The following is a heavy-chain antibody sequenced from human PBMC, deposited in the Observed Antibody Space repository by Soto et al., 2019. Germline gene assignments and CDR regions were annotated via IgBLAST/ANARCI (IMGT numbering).Heavy chain of an antibody. V-gene: IGHV3-23*01. CDR3: AKDRGSGWYSPAQGRSGGYYNGMEV. Sequence: PGGSLRLSCAASGFTFSSYAMSWVRQAPGKGLEWVSAISGSGGSTYYADSVKGRFTISRDNAKNSLYLQMNSLRAEDTALYFCAKDRGSGWYSPAQGRSGGYYNGMEVWGQGTTVTVSS. CDR2: ISGSGGST. J-gene: IGHJ6*02. D-gene: IGHD6-19*01. CDR1: GFTFSSYA.